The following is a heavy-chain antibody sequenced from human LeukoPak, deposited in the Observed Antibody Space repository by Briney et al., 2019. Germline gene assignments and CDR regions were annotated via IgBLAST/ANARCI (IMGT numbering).Heavy chain of an antibody. CDR1: GFTFSSIA. CDR2: MSYDGSNK. Sequence: YPGGSLRLSCAASGFTFSSIAMHWVRQAPGKGLEWVAVMSYDGSNKYYADSVKGRFTISRDNSKNTLYLQMNSLRAEDTAVYYCARAPLGLGELSLGCFDYWGQGTLVTVSS. D-gene: IGHD3-16*02. CDR3: ARAPLGLGELSLGCFDY. J-gene: IGHJ4*02. V-gene: IGHV3-30-3*01.